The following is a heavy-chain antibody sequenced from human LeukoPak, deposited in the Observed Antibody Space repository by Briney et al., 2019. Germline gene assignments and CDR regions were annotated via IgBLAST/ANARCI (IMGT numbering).Heavy chain of an antibody. D-gene: IGHD6-13*01. CDR3: ARENAAAGEYFQH. J-gene: IGHJ1*01. CDR1: GLTFSSYW. Sequence: GGSLRLSCAASGLTFSSYWMSWVRQAPGKGLEWVANIKKDGSEKYYVDSVKGRFTISRDNAKNSLYLQMNSLRAEDTAVYYCARENAAAGEYFQHWGQGTLVTVSS. CDR2: IKKDGSEK. V-gene: IGHV3-7*01.